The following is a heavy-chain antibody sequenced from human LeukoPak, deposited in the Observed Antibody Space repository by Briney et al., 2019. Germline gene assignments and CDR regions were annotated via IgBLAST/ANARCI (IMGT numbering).Heavy chain of an antibody. Sequence: GGSLRLSCAASGFTFSDYYMSWIRQARGKGLEWVSYISSSGSTIYYADSVKGRFTISRDNAKNSLYLQMNSLRAEDTAVYYCARDGYSYGINWFDPWGQGTLVTVSS. D-gene: IGHD5-18*01. V-gene: IGHV3-11*04. CDR1: GFTFSDYY. J-gene: IGHJ5*02. CDR3: ARDGYSYGINWFDP. CDR2: ISSSGSTI.